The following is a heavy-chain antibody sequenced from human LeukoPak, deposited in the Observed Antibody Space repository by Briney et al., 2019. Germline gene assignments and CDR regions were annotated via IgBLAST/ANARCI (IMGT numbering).Heavy chain of an antibody. CDR3: AKSDCTYITCYVLDY. D-gene: IGHD2-2*01. J-gene: IGHJ4*02. CDR2: ISGRGDST. CDR1: GFTSSNHA. Sequence: PGGSLRLSCAGSGFTSSNHAMSWVRQAPGKGLEWVSVISGRGDSTYYADSVKGRFTISRDNSKNTLSLQMSSLRPEDTAVYYCAKSDCTYITCYVLDYWGQGTLVTVSS. V-gene: IGHV3-23*01.